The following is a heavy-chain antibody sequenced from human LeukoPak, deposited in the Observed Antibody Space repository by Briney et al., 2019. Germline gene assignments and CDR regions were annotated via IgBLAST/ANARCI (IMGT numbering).Heavy chain of an antibody. CDR1: GFTFSSYS. Sequence: PGGSLRLSCAASGFTFSSYSMNWVRQAPGKGLEWVSSISSSSSYIYYADSVKGRFTISRDNAKNSLYLQMNSLRAEDTAVYYCARDQVATDAFDIWGQGTMVTVSP. V-gene: IGHV3-21*01. J-gene: IGHJ3*02. D-gene: IGHD5-12*01. CDR2: ISSSSSYI. CDR3: ARDQVATDAFDI.